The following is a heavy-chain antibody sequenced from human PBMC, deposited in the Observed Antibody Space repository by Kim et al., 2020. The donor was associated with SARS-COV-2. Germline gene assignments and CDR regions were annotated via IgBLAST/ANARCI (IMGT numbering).Heavy chain of an antibody. D-gene: IGHD6-6*01. J-gene: IGHJ4*02. CDR3: ARDREYSSSRPDY. V-gene: IGHV3-33*01. Sequence: GGSLRHSCAASGFTFSTSGMHWVRQAPGKGLEWVAVIWYDGSNEEYADSVKGRFTISRDNSKNTLYLQMDSLRAEDTAVYYCARDREYSSSRPDYWGQGTLVTVSS. CDR2: IWYDGSNE. CDR1: GFTFSTSG.